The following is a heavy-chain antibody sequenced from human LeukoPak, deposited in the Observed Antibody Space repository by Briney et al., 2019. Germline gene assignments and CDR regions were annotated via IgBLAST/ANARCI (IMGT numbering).Heavy chain of an antibody. CDR2: ISWNSGSI. J-gene: IGHJ6*02. CDR3: AKDMGRISGWYGLDYYYGMDA. D-gene: IGHD6-19*01. Sequence: PGGSLRLSCAASGFTFDDYAMHWVRQAPGKGVEWVSGISWNSGSIDYADSVKGRFTISRDNAKNSLYLQMNSLRAEDTALYYCAKDMGRISGWYGLDYYYGMDAWGQGTTVTVSS. CDR1: GFTFDDYA. V-gene: IGHV3-9*01.